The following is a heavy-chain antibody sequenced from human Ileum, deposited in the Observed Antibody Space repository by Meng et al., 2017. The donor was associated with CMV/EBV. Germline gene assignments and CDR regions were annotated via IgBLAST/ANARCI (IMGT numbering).Heavy chain of an antibody. J-gene: IGHJ4*02. CDR1: GCTFSSYL. CDR2: IPYDGSDK. Sequence: GESLVTSCTASGCTFSSYLIHWVRPAPGKGLEWVAIIPYDGSDKKYADSVKGRFTISRDNSKNTLYLEMSSLRTEDTAIYYCARDSTVDGYYFDYWGQGTLVTVSS. CDR3: ARDSTVDGYYFDY. D-gene: IGHD2-15*01. V-gene: IGHV3-30-3*01.